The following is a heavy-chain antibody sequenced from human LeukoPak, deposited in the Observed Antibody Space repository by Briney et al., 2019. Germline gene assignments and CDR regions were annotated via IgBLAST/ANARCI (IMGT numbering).Heavy chain of an antibody. CDR1: GYTFTGYY. CDR3: ARELAYSSSSDWFDP. J-gene: IGHJ5*02. V-gene: IGHV1-2*02. CDR2: INPNSGGT. D-gene: IGHD6-6*01. Sequence: GASVKVSCKASGYTFTGYYMHWVRQAPGQGLEWMGWINPNSGGTNYAQKFQGRVTQTRDTSISTAYMELSRLRSDDTAVYYCARELAYSSSSDWFDPWGQGTLVTVSS.